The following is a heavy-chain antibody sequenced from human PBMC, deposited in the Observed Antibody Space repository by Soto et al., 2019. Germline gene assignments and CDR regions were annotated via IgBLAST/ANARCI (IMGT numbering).Heavy chain of an antibody. Sequence: QVQLQESGPGLVKPSETLSLTCTVSVCSLSSYYWTWIRQSPGKGLEWIGYVYFSGNTNYNPSLKSRVTISLDTSKNQFSLRRASVTAADTAFYYCGSVSPSGYVLSWGQGTLVTVSS. J-gene: IGHJ5*02. CDR2: VYFSGNT. V-gene: IGHV4-59*01. CDR1: VCSLSSYY. D-gene: IGHD6-25*01. CDR3: GSVSPSGYVLS.